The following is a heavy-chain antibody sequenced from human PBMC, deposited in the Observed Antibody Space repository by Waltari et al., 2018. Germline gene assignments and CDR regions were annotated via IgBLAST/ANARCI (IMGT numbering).Heavy chain of an antibody. CDR2: NNHSGST. CDR1: GGSFSGYY. V-gene: IGHV4-34*01. D-gene: IGHD6-13*01. J-gene: IGHJ6*03. CDR3: ASAAAGYYYYYMDV. Sequence: QVQLQQWGAGLLKPSETLSLTCAVYGGSFSGYYWSWIRQPPGKGLEGIGENNHSGSTHYNPSRKGRVTLSVDTSKNQFSLKLSSVTAADTAVYYCASAAAGYYYYYMDVWGKGTTVTVSS.